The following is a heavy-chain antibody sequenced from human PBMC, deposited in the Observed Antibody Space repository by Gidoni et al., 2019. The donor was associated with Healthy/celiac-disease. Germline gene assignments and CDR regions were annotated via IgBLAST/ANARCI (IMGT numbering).Heavy chain of an antibody. J-gene: IGHJ4*02. Sequence: QVQLQESRPGLVQPSHTLSLTCSVSGGSISSGGYYWSWIRQHPGKGLEWIGYIYYSVSTSYNPSLKRRVTISVDTSKNQFSLKLSSVAAADTAVYYCARSRGNPYFDYWGQGTLVTVSS. CDR3: ARSRGNPYFDY. CDR2: IYYSVST. V-gene: IGHV4-31*03. D-gene: IGHD2-15*01. CDR1: GGSISSGGYY.